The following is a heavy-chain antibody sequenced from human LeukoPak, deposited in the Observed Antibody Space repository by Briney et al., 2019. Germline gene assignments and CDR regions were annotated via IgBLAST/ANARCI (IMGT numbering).Heavy chain of an antibody. CDR3: AVISSEDAFDI. CDR1: GFTVSSNY. D-gene: IGHD3-22*01. CDR2: IYSGGST. V-gene: IGHV3-66*02. Sequence: PGGSLRLSCAASGFTVSSNYMSWVRQAPGKGLVWVSVIYSGGSTYYADSVKGRFTISRDNSKNTLYLQMNSLRAEDTAVYYCAVISSEDAFDIWGQGTMVTVSS. J-gene: IGHJ3*02.